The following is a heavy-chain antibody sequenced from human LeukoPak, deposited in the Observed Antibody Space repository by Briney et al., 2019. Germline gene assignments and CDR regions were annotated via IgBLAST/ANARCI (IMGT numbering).Heavy chain of an antibody. D-gene: IGHD1-26*01. J-gene: IGHJ4*02. Sequence: GGSLRLSCAVSGFTVRANYMSWVRQAPGKGLEWVSILYSAGDIYYVDSVKGRFTISRDNSRNTLYLQMNSLRVEDSAVYYCARGVRVGAAEFDYWGQGTLVSVS. CDR1: GFTVRANY. CDR2: LYSAGDI. V-gene: IGHV3-53*01. CDR3: ARGVRVGAAEFDY.